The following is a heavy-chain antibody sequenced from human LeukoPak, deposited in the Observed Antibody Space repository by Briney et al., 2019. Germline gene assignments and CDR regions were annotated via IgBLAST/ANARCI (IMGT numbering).Heavy chain of an antibody. CDR3: ARVPRSSRIPIFR. CDR1: EFTFSSYE. CDR2: ISSSGDTI. Sequence: GGSLRLSCAASEFTFSSYEMNWVRQAPGKGLEWVSYISSSGDTIYYADSVKGRFTISTDKAKNSLFLQLNSLRAKDTAVYYCARVPRSSRIPIFRWGQGTLVTVSS. V-gene: IGHV3-48*03. J-gene: IGHJ4*02. D-gene: IGHD3-3*01.